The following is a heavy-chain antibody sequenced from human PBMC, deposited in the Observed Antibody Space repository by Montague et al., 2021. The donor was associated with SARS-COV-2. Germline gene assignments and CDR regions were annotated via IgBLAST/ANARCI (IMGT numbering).Heavy chain of an antibody. CDR2: ISWNSGSI. D-gene: IGHD3-22*01. J-gene: IGHJ4*02. V-gene: IGHV3-9*01. CDR1: GFTFGDYA. CDR3: AKTGGSGWDYYDSSGYYVN. Sequence: SLRLSCAASGFTFGDYAMHWVRQAPGKGLEWVSGISWNSGSIAYADSVKGRFTIPRDNAKNPLYLQMNSLRAEDTALYYCAKTGGSGWDYYDSSGYYVNWGQGTLVTVSS.